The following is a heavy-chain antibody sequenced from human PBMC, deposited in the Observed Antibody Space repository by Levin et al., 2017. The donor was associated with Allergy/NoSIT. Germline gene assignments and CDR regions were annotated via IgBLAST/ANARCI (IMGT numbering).Heavy chain of an antibody. J-gene: IGHJ6*02. CDR3: ATDSGGFYHGAGSHPDV. Sequence: SGGSLRLSCAASGFTFRNYGMHWVRQAPGKGLEWVAIIWYDGSNTYYADSVRGRITISRDNSKNMLYLQMDSLRAEDAAVYYCATDSGGFYHGAGSHPDVWGQGTTVTVSS. V-gene: IGHV3-33*01. CDR2: IWYDGSNT. CDR1: GFTFRNYG. D-gene: IGHD3-10*01.